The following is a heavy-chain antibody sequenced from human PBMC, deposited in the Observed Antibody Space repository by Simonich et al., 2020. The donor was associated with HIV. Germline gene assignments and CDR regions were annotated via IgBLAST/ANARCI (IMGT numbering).Heavy chain of an antibody. CDR1: GGSVSSYS. CDR2: IYYSGTT. Sequence: QVQLQQWGAGLLKPSETLSLTCAVYGGSVSSYSWNWIRQPPGKGLGWIGSIYYSGTTYSNPSHKSRVSISVDTSKNQFALKLTSVTAADTAVYYCARRGSVSSGSPRYFDSWGHGTLVTVSS. CDR3: ARRGSVSSGSPRYFDS. D-gene: IGHD3-10*01. V-gene: IGHV4-34*01. J-gene: IGHJ4*01.